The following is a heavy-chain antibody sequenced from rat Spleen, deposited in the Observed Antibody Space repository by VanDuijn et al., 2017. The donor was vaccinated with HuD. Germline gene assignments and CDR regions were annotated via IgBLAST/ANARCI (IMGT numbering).Heavy chain of an antibody. CDR2: ISTGGDNT. CDR3: ARHGRGERTYYRH. Sequence: EVQLVESGGGLVQPGRSMKLSCAASGLSFSNYDMAWVRQAPTKGLEWVATISTGGDNTYYRDSVRARFTISRDNAKSTLYLQMDSLQSEDTATYYCARHGRGERTYYRHWGQGVMVTVSS. CDR1: GLSFSNYD. V-gene: IGHV5-25*01. J-gene: IGHJ2*01. D-gene: IGHD1-12*01.